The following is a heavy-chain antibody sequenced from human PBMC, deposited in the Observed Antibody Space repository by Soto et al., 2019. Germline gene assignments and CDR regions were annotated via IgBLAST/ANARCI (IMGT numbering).Heavy chain of an antibody. Sequence: QVQLQESGPGLVKPSETLSLTCTVSGGSISSYYWSWIRQPPGKGLEWIGYIYYSGSTNYNPSLKSRDTIPLDTSKNQFSLTLSSVTAAATAVYYCAKHYTAKLTVDYWGQVTLVTVSA. J-gene: IGHJ4*02. CDR1: GGSISSYY. CDR2: IYYSGST. CDR3: AKHYTAKLTVDY. D-gene: IGHD5-18*01. V-gene: IGHV4-59*08.